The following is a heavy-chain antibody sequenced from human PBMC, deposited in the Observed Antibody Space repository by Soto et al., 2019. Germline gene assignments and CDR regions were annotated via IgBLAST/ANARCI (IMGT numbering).Heavy chain of an antibody. CDR1: GFIFSNFG. J-gene: IGHJ6*02. V-gene: IGHV3-33*01. D-gene: IGHD6-19*01. CDR3: ARDDIPGIAVSTYGMDV. Sequence: GGSLRLSCSASGFIFSNFGMHWFRQAPGKGLEWVAVIWYDGSNEYYADSVKGRFTISKDNSKSTLYLQMNSLRAEDTAVYYCARDDIPGIAVSTYGMDVWGQGTTVTVSS. CDR2: IWYDGSNE.